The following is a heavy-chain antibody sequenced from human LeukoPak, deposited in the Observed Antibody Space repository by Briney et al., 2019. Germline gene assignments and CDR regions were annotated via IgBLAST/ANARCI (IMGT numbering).Heavy chain of an antibody. V-gene: IGHV4-31*03. CDR2: IYYSGST. CDR1: GGSISSGGYY. J-gene: IGHJ4*02. Sequence: PSETLSLTSTVSGGSISSGGYYWSWIRQHPGKGLEWIGYIYYSGSTYYNPSLKSRVTISVDTSKNQFSLKLSSVTAADTAVYYCASGYDYISIFDYWGQGTLVTVSS. CDR3: ASGYDYISIFDY. D-gene: IGHD5-12*01.